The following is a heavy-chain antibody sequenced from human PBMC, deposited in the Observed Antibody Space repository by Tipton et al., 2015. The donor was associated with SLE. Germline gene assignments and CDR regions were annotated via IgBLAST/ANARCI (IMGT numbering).Heavy chain of an antibody. CDR1: GGSLTSGTYY. J-gene: IGHJ5*02. Sequence: TLSLTCTVSGGSLTSGTYYWSWIRQPAGKGLEWIGHIYTSGSTGYNPSLRSRVTISVDTSKNQFSLKLSSVTAADTAVYYCAREGGTGKPRWFDPWGQGTLVTVSS. V-gene: IGHV4-61*09. CDR3: AREGGTGKPRWFDP. CDR2: IYTSGST. D-gene: IGHD1-1*01.